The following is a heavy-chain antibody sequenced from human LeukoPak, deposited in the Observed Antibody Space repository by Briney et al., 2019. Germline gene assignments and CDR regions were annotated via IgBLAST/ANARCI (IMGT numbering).Heavy chain of an antibody. CDR3: AGSRNYYYYCMDV. CDR2: MNTNSGNT. D-gene: IGHD1-14*01. CDR1: VYTFTIND. Sequence: ASAKVSCKASVYTFTINDINWVRHAPGQGRERMGSMNTNSGNTSYAQKFQSTDTTTPDTTTSTDYIEQRSLRAQDTAVYYCAGSRNYYYYCMDVWGQGTTVTVS. J-gene: IGHJ6*01. V-gene: IGHV1-8*01.